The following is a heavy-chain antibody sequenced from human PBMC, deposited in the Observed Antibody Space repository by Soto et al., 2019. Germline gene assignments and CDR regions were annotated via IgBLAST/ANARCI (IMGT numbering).Heavy chain of an antibody. CDR3: ARRLYYDSSGFEGGGMDV. V-gene: IGHV4-39*02. CDR2: IYYSGST. Sequence: PSETLSLTCTVSGGSISSSSYYWGWIRQPPGKGLEWIGSIYYSGSTYYNPSLKNRVTKSVDTSKKHFFPKLSSVTAADTAVYFCARRLYYDSSGFEGGGMDVWGQGTTVTVSS. CDR1: GGSISSSSYY. J-gene: IGHJ6*02. D-gene: IGHD3-22*01.